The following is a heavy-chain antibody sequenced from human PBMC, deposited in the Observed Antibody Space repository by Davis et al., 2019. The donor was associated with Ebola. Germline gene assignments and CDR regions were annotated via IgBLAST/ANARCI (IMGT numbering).Heavy chain of an antibody. D-gene: IGHD4-17*01. CDR3: AREPQLNSKTTVTNNWYFDL. CDR1: DGSISTHY. J-gene: IGHJ2*01. V-gene: IGHV4-59*11. Sequence: PSETLSLTCTFSDGSISTHYWNWIRQPPGKGLEWIGYIYYSGSTNDNPSLKSRVTISVDTSKNQFSLKLSSVTAADTAVYYCAREPQLNSKTTVTNNWYFDLWGRGTLATVSS. CDR2: IYYSGST.